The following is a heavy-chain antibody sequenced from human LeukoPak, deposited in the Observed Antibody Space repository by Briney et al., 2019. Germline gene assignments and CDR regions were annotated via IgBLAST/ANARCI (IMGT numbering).Heavy chain of an antibody. Sequence: SETLSLTCTVSGGSISSSSYYWGWIRQPPGKGLEWIGSIYYSGSTYYNPSLKSRVTISVDTSKNQFSLKLSSVTAADTAAYYCARRSITMVRGVSYYFDCWGQGTLVTVSS. D-gene: IGHD3-10*01. CDR2: IYYSGST. CDR3: ARRSITMVRGVSYYFDC. V-gene: IGHV4-39*01. CDR1: GGSISSSSYY. J-gene: IGHJ4*02.